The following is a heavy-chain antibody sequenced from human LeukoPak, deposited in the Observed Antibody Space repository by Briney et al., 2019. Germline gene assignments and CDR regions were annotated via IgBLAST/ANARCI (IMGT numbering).Heavy chain of an antibody. CDR1: GGSISSYY. D-gene: IGHD3-16*01. Sequence: PSETLSLTCTVSGGSISSYYWSWIRQPPGKGLEWIGYIYYSGSTNYNPSLKSRVTISVDTSKNQFSLKLSSVTAADTAVYYCARGFGGYNHFFDYWGQGTLVTVSS. J-gene: IGHJ4*02. V-gene: IGHV4-59*01. CDR3: ARGFGGYNHFFDY. CDR2: IYYSGST.